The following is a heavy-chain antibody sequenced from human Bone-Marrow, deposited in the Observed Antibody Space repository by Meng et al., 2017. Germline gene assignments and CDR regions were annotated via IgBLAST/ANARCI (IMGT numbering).Heavy chain of an antibody. Sequence: ASVKVSCKASGYTFTSYAMHWVRQAPGQRLEWMGWINAGNGNTKYSQKCQGRVTITRDTSASTAYMELSSLRSEDTAVYYCARTIGYSYGYGLGTIAFDIWGQGTMVT. J-gene: IGHJ3*02. CDR2: INAGNGNT. D-gene: IGHD5-18*01. CDR1: GYTFTSYA. V-gene: IGHV1-3*01. CDR3: ARTIGYSYGYGLGTIAFDI.